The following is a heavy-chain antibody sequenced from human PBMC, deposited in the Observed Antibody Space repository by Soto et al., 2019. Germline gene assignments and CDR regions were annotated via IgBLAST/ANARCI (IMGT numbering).Heavy chain of an antibody. D-gene: IGHD6-19*01. V-gene: IGHV3-53*01. CDR3: SRRSSGWYFDY. J-gene: IGHJ4*02. CDR2: FYNTGFI. Sequence: PGGCLRLSCAASGVSVSVDLMVWFRQAPGKGLEWVSLFYNTGFIRYADSVKGRFTISRDKSKNTLYLQMNSLRAEDTAVYYCSRRSSGWYFDYWGQGTLVTVSS. CDR1: GVSVSVDL.